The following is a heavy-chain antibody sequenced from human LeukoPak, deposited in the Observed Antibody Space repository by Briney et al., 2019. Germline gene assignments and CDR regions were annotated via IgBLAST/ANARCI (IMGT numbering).Heavy chain of an antibody. CDR2: IQISGNT. D-gene: IGHD6-19*01. J-gene: IGHJ4*02. CDR1: GGSISSYY. Sequence: TPSETLSLTCTVSGGSISSYYCSWIRQPAGKGLEWIGRIQISGNTNYNPSLKSRATTSVDTSKNQFSLKLTSATAADTAVYYCASGGVAGRWPLDYWGQGTLVTVSS. V-gene: IGHV4-4*07. CDR3: ASGGVAGRWPLDY.